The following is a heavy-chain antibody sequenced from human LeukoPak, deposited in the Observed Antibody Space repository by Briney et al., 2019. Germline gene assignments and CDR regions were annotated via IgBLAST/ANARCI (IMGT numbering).Heavy chain of an antibody. CDR2: INPSGGST. J-gene: IGHJ3*02. CDR3: ARRHPMIVDAFDI. V-gene: IGHV1-46*01. CDR1: GYTFTSYY. Sequence: ASVKVSCKASGYTFTSYYMHWVRQAPGQGPEWMGIINPSGGSTSYAQKFQGRVTMTRDMSTSTVYMELSSLRSEDTAVYYCARRHPMIVDAFDIWGQGTMVTVSS. D-gene: IGHD3-22*01.